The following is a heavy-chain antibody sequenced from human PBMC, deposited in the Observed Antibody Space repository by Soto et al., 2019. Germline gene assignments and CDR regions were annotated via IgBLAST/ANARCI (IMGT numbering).Heavy chain of an antibody. CDR1: GFTFSSYN. CDR3: ARVERDYYAMDV. V-gene: IGHV3-21*01. J-gene: IGHJ6*02. CDR2: ITSSGYYM. D-gene: IGHD1-1*01. Sequence: EVQLVESGGGLVKPGGSLRLSCAAFGFTFSSYNMNWVRQAPGKGLEWVSLITSSGYYMYYADSLKGRFTISRDNAKNSLYRQMNRRRAEDTAVYYCARVERDYYAMDVWGQGTTVTVSS.